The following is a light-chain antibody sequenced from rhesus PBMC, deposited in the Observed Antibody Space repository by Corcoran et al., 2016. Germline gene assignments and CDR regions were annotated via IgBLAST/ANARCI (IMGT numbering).Light chain of an antibody. Sequence: DIQMTQSPSSLSASVGDRVTLTCRASQGITNDLAWYQQKPGETPKLLIYEASSLQSGIPSRFSGSGSGTDFTLTLSSLQSEDFATYYCQHYYNTPWTFCQGTKVEIK. V-gene: IGKV1-25*01. CDR2: EAS. CDR3: QHYYNTPWT. CDR1: QGITND. J-gene: IGKJ1*01.